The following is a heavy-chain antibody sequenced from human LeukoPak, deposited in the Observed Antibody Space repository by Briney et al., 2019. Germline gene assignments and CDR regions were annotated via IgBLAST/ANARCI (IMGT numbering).Heavy chain of an antibody. J-gene: IGHJ4*01. CDR3: ARDLLSGDYTFDY. V-gene: IGHV3-48*02. CDR1: GYTFSDFS. CDR2: ISSSSGSM. Sequence: GGSLRLSCAASGYTFSDFSMNWVRQAPGKGLEWVSYISSSSGSMFYSDSVKGRFTISGDNAKNSLYLQMNSLRDEDTAVYYCARDLLSGDYTFDYWGHGTLVTVSS. D-gene: IGHD1-26*01.